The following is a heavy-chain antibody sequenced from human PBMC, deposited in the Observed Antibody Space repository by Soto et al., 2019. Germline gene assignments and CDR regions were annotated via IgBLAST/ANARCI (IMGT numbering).Heavy chain of an antibody. CDR1: GDSVSSNSAA. Sequence: QVQLQQSGPGLVKPSQTLSLTCAISGDSVSSNSAAWNWIRQSPSRGLEWLGRTYYRSKWYNDYAVSVKSRITINPDTSKNQFSLQLNSVTPEDTAVYYCARVSTYYDILTGYPGYYFDYWGQGTLVTVSS. CDR2: TYYRSKWYN. CDR3: ARVSTYYDILTGYPGYYFDY. V-gene: IGHV6-1*01. J-gene: IGHJ4*02. D-gene: IGHD3-9*01.